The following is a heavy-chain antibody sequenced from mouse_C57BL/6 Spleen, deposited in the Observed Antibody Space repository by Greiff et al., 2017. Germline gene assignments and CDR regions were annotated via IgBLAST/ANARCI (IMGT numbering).Heavy chain of an antibody. D-gene: IGHD1-1*01. CDR2: INPYHGGT. CDR1: GYTFTDYY. CDR3: ARGDYGSSHWYFDV. J-gene: IGHJ1*03. Sequence: EVKLQESGPVLVKPGASVKMSCKASGYTFTDYYMNWVKQSHGKSLEWIGVINPYHGGTSYNQKFKGKATLTVDKSSSTAYMELNSLTSEDSGVYYCARGDYGSSHWYFDVWGTGTTVTVSS. V-gene: IGHV1-19*01.